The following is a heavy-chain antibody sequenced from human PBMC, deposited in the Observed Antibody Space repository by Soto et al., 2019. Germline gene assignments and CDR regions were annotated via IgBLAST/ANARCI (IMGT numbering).Heavy chain of an antibody. CDR3: ANICLYGYGSWITTSYGMDV. J-gene: IGHJ6*02. Sequence: QVQLVQSGAEVKKPGASVKVSCKASGYTFTSYGISWVRQAPGQGLEWMGWISAYNGNTNYAQKLQGRGTMTTDTSTSTAYMELRRLRSDDTAVYYCANICLYGYGSWITTSYGMDVWGQGTTGTVSS. V-gene: IGHV1-18*01. CDR2: ISAYNGNT. CDR1: GYTFTSYG. D-gene: IGHD3-10*01.